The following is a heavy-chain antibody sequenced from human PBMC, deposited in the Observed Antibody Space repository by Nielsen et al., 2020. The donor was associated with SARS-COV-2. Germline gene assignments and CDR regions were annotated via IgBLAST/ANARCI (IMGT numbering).Heavy chain of an antibody. Sequence: GGSLRLSCAASGFTFSSYGMHWVRQAPGKRLEWVAVIWYDGSNKYYADSVKGRFTISRDNSKNSLYLQMNSLRAEDTAVYYCARDWSSGSGSSYYYYGMDVWGQGTTVTVSS. V-gene: IGHV3-33*08. CDR2: IWYDGSNK. J-gene: IGHJ6*02. CDR1: GFTFSSYG. CDR3: ARDWSSGSGSSYYYYGMDV. D-gene: IGHD3-10*01.